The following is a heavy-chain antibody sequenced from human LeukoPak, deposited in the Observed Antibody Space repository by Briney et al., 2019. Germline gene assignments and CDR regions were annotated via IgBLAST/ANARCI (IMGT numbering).Heavy chain of an antibody. CDR3: ARDGSRITMIVVSYFDY. Sequence: TGGSLRLSCAASGFTFSSYGMHWVRQAPGKGLEWVAVIWYDGSNKYYADSVKGRFTISRDNSKNTLYLQMNSLRAEDTAVYYCARDGSRITMIVVSYFDYWGQGTLVTVSS. J-gene: IGHJ4*02. V-gene: IGHV3-33*01. D-gene: IGHD3-22*01. CDR1: GFTFSSYG. CDR2: IWYDGSNK.